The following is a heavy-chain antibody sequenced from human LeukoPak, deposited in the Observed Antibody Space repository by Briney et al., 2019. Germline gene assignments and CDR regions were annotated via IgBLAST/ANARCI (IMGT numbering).Heavy chain of an antibody. CDR2: INHSGST. J-gene: IGHJ4*02. CDR1: GGSFSGYY. Sequence: PSETLSLTCAVHGGSFSGYYWSWIRQPPGKGLEWIGEINHSGSTNYNPSLKSRVTISVDTSKNQFSLKLSSVTAADTAVYYCARAKTSPRGYSYGYMYWGQGTLVTVSS. V-gene: IGHV4-34*01. CDR3: ARAKTSPRGYSYGYMY. D-gene: IGHD5-18*01.